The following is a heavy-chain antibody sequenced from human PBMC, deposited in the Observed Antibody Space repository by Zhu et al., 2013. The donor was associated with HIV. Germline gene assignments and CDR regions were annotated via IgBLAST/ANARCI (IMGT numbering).Heavy chain of an antibody. Sequence: QVQLVQSGAEVKKPGASVKVSCKASGYTFTSYDINWVRQATGQGLEWMGWMNPNSGNTGYAQKFQGRVTMTRNTSISTAYMELSSLRSEDTAVYYCARVTLTTLSGPDYYGMDVWGQGTTVTVSS. CDR2: MNPNSGNT. D-gene: IGHD4-17*01. J-gene: IGHJ6*02. V-gene: IGHV1-8*01. CDR3: ARVTLTTLSGPDYYGMDV. CDR1: GYTFTSYD.